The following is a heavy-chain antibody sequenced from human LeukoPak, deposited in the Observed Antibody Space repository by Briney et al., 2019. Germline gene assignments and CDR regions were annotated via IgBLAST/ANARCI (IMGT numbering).Heavy chain of an antibody. CDR1: GFNFNNYA. CDR3: ARDGYGDYVSGRDAFDI. CDR2: MSYDGTNR. D-gene: IGHD4-17*01. J-gene: IGHJ3*02. V-gene: IGHV3-30*14. Sequence: GGSLRLSCTVSGFNFNNYAMHWVRQAPGKGLEWVTIMSYDGTNRYYADSVKGRFTISRDNSKNTLYLQMNSLRAEDTAVYYCARDGYGDYVSGRDAFDIWGQGTMVTVSS.